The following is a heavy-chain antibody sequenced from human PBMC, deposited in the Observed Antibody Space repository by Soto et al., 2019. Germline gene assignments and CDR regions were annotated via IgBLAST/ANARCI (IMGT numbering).Heavy chain of an antibody. V-gene: IGHV1-8*01. CDR3: ARDTPSGYGMDV. J-gene: IGHJ6*02. CDR2: MNPNSGNT. D-gene: IGHD6-25*01. CDR1: GYTFTSYD. Sequence: QVQLVQSGAEVKKPGASVKVSCKASGYTFTSYDINWVRQATGQGLEWMGWMNPNSGNTGYAQKCPDRVRMTRNTPLSTAYMALSSLRSEHTAVYYCARDTPSGYGMDVWGQGTTGTVSS.